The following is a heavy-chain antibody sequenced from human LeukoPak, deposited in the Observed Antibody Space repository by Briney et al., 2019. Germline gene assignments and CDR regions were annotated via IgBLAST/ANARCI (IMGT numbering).Heavy chain of an antibody. CDR3: AKERGYYIGAFDY. D-gene: IGHD3-22*01. J-gene: IGHJ4*02. CDR2: ISGSGGST. Sequence: GGSLRLSCEGSAFTFSSYAMSWVRQAPEKGLEWVSAISGSGGSTYYADSVKGRFTISRDNSKNTLYLQMNSLRAEDTAVYYCAKERGYYIGAFDYWGQGTLVTVSS. V-gene: IGHV3-23*01. CDR1: AFTFSSYA.